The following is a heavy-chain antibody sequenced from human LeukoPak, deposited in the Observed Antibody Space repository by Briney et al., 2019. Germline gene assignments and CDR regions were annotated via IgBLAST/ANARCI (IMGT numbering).Heavy chain of an antibody. D-gene: IGHD6-6*01. J-gene: IGHJ5*02. Sequence: SETLSLTCAVSGGSISSSNWWSWVRQPPGKGLEWIGEIYHSGSTNYNPSLKSRVTISVDKSENQVSLNLTSVTAADSAVYYCARSTSSYNWFDPWGQGTLVAVSS. V-gene: IGHV4-4*02. CDR2: IYHSGST. CDR1: GGSISSSNW. CDR3: ARSTSSYNWFDP.